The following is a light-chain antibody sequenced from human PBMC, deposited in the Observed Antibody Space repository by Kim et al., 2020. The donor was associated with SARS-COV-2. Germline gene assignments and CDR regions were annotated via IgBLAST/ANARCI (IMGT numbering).Light chain of an antibody. CDR3: QVWDSSSDHRV. CDR2: YDS. V-gene: IGLV3-21*04. CDR1: NIVSKS. J-gene: IGLJ3*02. Sequence: APGKTARITCGGNNIVSKSVHWYQQKPGQAPVLVIYYDSDRPSGIPERFSGANSGNTATLTISRVEAGDEADYYCQVWDSSSDHRVFGGGTQLTVL.